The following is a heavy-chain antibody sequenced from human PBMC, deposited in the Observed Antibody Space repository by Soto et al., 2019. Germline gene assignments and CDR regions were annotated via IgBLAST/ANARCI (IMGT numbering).Heavy chain of an antibody. CDR1: GGSISSSSYY. CDR3: ASVQWLAPLFDY. CDR2: IYYSGST. Sequence: QLQLQESGPGLVKPSETLSLTCTVSGGSISSSSYYWGWIRQPPGKGPEWIGSIYYSGSTYYNPSLKSRVTISVDTSKNQFSLKLSSVTAADTAVYYCASVQWLAPLFDYWGQGTLVTVSS. J-gene: IGHJ4*02. D-gene: IGHD6-19*01. V-gene: IGHV4-39*01.